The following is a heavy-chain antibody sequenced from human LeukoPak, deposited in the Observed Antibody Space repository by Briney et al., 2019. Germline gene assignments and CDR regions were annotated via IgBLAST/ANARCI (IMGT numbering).Heavy chain of an antibody. CDR3: AREITIFGVAPDYFDY. Sequence: SETLSLTCTVSGGFLSSYYWSWIRQPAGKGLEWIGRIYTSGSTNYNPSLKSRVTMSVDTSKNQFSLKLSSVNAADTAVYYCAREITIFGVAPDYFDYWGQGTLVTVSP. CDR2: IYTSGST. CDR1: GGFLSSYY. D-gene: IGHD3-3*01. V-gene: IGHV4-4*07. J-gene: IGHJ4*02.